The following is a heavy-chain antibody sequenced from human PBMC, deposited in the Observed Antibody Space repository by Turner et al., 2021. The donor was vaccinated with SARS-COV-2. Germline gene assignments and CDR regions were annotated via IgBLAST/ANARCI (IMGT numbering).Heavy chain of an antibody. CDR1: GATFSSYA. CDR2: NNPIFGTA. CDR3: ARVTSFSGAGTYSTY. Sequence: QVQLVQSGAEVKKPGSSVKVSCKASGATFSSYATIWVRQAPGQGREWMGGNNPIFGTANYGQKFQGRVTITANESTSTAYMELSSLRSEDTAVYYCARVTSFSGAGTYSTYWGQGTLVNVSS. D-gene: IGHD3-10*01. J-gene: IGHJ4*02. V-gene: IGHV1-69*01.